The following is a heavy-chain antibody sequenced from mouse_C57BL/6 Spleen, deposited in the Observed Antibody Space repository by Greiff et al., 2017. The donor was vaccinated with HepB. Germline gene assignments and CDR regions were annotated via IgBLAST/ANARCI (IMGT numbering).Heavy chain of an antibody. CDR3: AMKETYDYDVAMDY. J-gene: IGHJ4*01. CDR2: ISSGSSTI. CDR1: GFTFSDYG. V-gene: IGHV5-17*01. D-gene: IGHD2-4*01. Sequence: EVQLVESGGGLVKPGGSLKLSCAASGFTFSDYGMHWVRQAPEKGLEWVAYISSGSSTIYYADTVKGRFTISRDNAKNTLFLQMTSLRSEDTAMYYCAMKETYDYDVAMDYWGQGTSVTVSS.